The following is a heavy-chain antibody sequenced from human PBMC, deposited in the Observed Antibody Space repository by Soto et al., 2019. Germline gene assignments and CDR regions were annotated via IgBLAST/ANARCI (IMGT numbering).Heavy chain of an antibody. CDR3: ARLVVVAPVANA. V-gene: IGHV4-39*02. CDR2: IFYTGTT. J-gene: IGHJ5*02. D-gene: IGHD2-21*01. CDR1: GGSISYNSYY. Sequence: SETLSLTCSVSGGSISYNSYYWGWIRQPPGRGLEWVGGIFYTGTTYYSPSLKDRVTISVDTSKNSFSLNLTSVTATDTAVYFCARLVVVAPVANAWGQGTLVTVSS.